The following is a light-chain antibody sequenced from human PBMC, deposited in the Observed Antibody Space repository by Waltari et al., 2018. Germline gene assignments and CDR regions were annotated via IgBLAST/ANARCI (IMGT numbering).Light chain of an antibody. CDR2: EAS. Sequence: QSALTQPPSASGSPGQSVTISCTGPSSDVGGYNYVSRYQQHPGKAPKLMIYEASKRPSGVPDRFSGSKSGNTASLTVSGLQAEDEADYYCSSYAGSNNFVFGTGTKVTVL. CDR3: SSYAGSNNFV. CDR1: SSDVGGYNY. J-gene: IGLJ1*01. V-gene: IGLV2-8*01.